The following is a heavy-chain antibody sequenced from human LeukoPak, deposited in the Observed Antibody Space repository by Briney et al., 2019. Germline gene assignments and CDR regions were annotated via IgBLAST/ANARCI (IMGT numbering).Heavy chain of an antibody. V-gene: IGHV3-74*01. D-gene: IGHD5-24*01. J-gene: IGHJ2*01. CDR1: GFTFSTHW. Sequence: GGSLRLSCAASGFTFSTHWMHWACQAPGKGLEWVSRMNSDGSSSSYADSVKGRFTISRDNAKSTLYLQMNSLRAEDTAVYYCARGGDGSNIYWYFDLWGRGTLVTVSS. CDR2: MNSDGSSS. CDR3: ARGGDGSNIYWYFDL.